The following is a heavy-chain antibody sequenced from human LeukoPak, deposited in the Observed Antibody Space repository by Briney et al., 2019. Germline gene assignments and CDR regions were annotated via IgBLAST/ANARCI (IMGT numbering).Heavy chain of an antibody. CDR3: ARVHRFLEWYYYGMDV. Sequence: GGSLRLSCAASGFTFSNYAMSWVRQAPGKGLEWVAVISYDGSNKYYADSVKGRFTISRDNSKNTLYLQMNSLRAEDTAVYYCARVHRFLEWYYYGMDVWGQGTTVTVSS. D-gene: IGHD3-3*01. J-gene: IGHJ6*02. V-gene: IGHV3-30-3*01. CDR1: GFTFSNYA. CDR2: ISYDGSNK.